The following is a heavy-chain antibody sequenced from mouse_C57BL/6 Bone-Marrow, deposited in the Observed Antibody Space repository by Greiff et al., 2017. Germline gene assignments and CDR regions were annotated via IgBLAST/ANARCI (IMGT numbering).Heavy chain of an antibody. D-gene: IGHD2-1*01. Sequence: QVTLKVSGPGLLQSSQTLSLTCSFSGFSLSTSGMGVSWISQPSGKGLEWLAHIYWDDDKRYNPSLKSRLTISKDTSRNQVFLKITSVDTAYTATYYCARREVGGNSWFAYWGQGTLVTVSA. CDR3: ARREVGGNSWFAY. CDR2: IYWDDDK. CDR1: GFSLSTSGMG. V-gene: IGHV8-12*01. J-gene: IGHJ3*01.